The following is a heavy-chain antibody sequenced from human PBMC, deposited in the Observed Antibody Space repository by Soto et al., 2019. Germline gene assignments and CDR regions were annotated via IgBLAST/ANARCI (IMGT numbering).Heavy chain of an antibody. Sequence: SETLSLTCTVSGGSISSYYWSWIRQPPGKGLEWIGYIYYSGSTNYNPSLKSRVTISVDTSKNQFSLKLSSVTAADTAVYYCARDLMVRGDPYNWFDPWGQGTLVTVSS. CDR3: ARDLMVRGDPYNWFDP. CDR2: IYYSGST. D-gene: IGHD3-10*01. V-gene: IGHV4-59*12. J-gene: IGHJ5*02. CDR1: GGSISSYY.